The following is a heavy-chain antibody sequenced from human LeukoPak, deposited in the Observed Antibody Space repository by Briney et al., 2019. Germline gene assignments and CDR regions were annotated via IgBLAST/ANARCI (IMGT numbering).Heavy chain of an antibody. D-gene: IGHD3-22*01. V-gene: IGHV3-11*01. Sequence: GSLRLSCAASGFTFSDYYMTWIRQAPGKGLEWVSHISSGGRTIYYADSVKGRFTISRDNAKNSLYLQMNSLRAEDTAVYYCARTGTYYYDTWGQGTLVTVSS. CDR1: GFTFSDYY. CDR2: ISSGGRTI. CDR3: ARTGTYYYDT. J-gene: IGHJ4*02.